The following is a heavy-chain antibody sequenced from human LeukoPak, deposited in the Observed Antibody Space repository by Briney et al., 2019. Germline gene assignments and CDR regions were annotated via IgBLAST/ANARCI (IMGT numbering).Heavy chain of an antibody. CDR2: IYTSGST. J-gene: IGHJ3*02. Sequence: PSETLSLTCTVSGGSISSYYWSWIRQPAGKGLEWIGRIYTSGSTNYNPSLKSRVTMSVDTSKNQFSLKLSSVTAADTAVYYCARDSLSSSWWRGAFDIWGQGTMVTVSS. D-gene: IGHD6-13*01. V-gene: IGHV4-4*07. CDR3: ARDSLSSSWWRGAFDI. CDR1: GGSISSYY.